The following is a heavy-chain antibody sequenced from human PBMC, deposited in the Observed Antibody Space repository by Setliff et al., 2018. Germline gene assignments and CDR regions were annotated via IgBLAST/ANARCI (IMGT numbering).Heavy chain of an antibody. Sequence: SETLSLTCTVSGGSISSGGYYWSWIRPHPGTGLELIGYIYYSGSTNYNPSLQRRVTISVDTSKNQFSLKLSSVTAADTAVYYCARDEGSSNFYGMDVWGQGTTVTVSS. CDR1: GGSISSGGYY. D-gene: IGHD6-13*01. J-gene: IGHJ6*02. CDR3: ARDEGSSNFYGMDV. V-gene: IGHV4-61*08. CDR2: IYYSGST.